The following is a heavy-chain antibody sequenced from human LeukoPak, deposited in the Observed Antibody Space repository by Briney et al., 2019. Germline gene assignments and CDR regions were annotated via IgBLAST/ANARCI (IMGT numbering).Heavy chain of an antibody. D-gene: IGHD3-10*01. CDR2: ISWDGGST. CDR3: AGDYYGSGGFNDY. V-gene: IGHV3-43*01. J-gene: IGHJ4*02. CDR1: GFIFDDYT. Sequence: PGGSLRLSCAASGFIFDDYTMHWVRQAPGKGLEWVSLISWDGGSTYYADSVKGRFTISRDNAKNSLYLQMNSLRAEDTALYYCAGDYYGSGGFNDYWGQGTLVTVSS.